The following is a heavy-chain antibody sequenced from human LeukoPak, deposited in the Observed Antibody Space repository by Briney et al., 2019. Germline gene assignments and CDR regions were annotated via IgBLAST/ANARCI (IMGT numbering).Heavy chain of an antibody. CDR1: GYSITSGYY. Sequence: SETLSLTCTVSGYSITSGYYWSWIRQPPGKGLEWIGEINHSGSTNYNPSLKSRVTISVDTSKNQFSLKLSSVTAADTAVYYCARRQRWLQSFDYWGQGTLVTVSS. V-gene: IGHV4-34*01. J-gene: IGHJ4*02. D-gene: IGHD5-24*01. CDR3: ARRQRWLQSFDY. CDR2: INHSGST.